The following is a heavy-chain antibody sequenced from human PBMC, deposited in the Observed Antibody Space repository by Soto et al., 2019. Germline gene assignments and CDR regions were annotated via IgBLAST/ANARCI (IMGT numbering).Heavy chain of an antibody. CDR3: AKGSASGSPYYFDS. D-gene: IGHD6-25*01. V-gene: IGHV3-23*01. Sequence: EVQLLESGGGLVQPGGSLRLSCAASGFTFSNYAMSWVRQAPGKGLEWVSAITAYGGSTFHADSVKGRFTISRDNSQNTLYMQMNSLRVEDTAVYYCAKGSASGSPYYFDSWCQGALVTVSS. J-gene: IGHJ4*02. CDR2: ITAYGGST. CDR1: GFTFSNYA.